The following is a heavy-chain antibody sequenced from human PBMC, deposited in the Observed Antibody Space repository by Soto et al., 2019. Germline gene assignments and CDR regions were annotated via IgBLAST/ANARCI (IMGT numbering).Heavy chain of an antibody. CDR2: ISSSSSTI. Sequence: GESLKISCAASGFTFSSYSMNWVRQAPGKGLEWVSYISSSSSTIYYADSVKGRFTISRDNAKNSLYLQMNSLRAEDTAVYYCAREEFPGRDIVVVVAAEFDYWGQGTLVTVSS. V-gene: IGHV3-48*01. D-gene: IGHD2-15*01. J-gene: IGHJ4*02. CDR3: AREEFPGRDIVVVVAAEFDY. CDR1: GFTFSSYS.